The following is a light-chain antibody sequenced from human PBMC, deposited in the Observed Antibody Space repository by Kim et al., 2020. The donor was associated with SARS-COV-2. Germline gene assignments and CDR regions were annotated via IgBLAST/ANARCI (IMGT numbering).Light chain of an antibody. CDR2: GDS. CDR3: QVWDSSTAHYV. V-gene: IGLV3-9*01. J-gene: IGLJ1*01. CDR1: NIGSKN. Sequence: SYELTQPLSVSVALGQTARITCGGNNIGSKNVHWYQQKPGQAPVLVIYGDSNRPSGIPERFSGSNSGNTATLTISRAQAGDEADYYCQVWDSSTAHYVFAKGTKVPVL.